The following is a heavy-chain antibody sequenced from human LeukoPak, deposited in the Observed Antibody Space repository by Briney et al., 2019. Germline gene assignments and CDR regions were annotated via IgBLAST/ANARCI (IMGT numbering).Heavy chain of an antibody. V-gene: IGHV3-21*01. D-gene: IGHD3-22*01. J-gene: IGHJ4*02. Sequence: PGGSLRLSCAASGFTFSSYSMNWIRQTPGKGLEWVSSISGSGEFIYYVDSVRGRFTISRDNAKNSLYLQMNSLRPEDTAVYYCARDDSHGYHFFDSWGQGTLVTVSS. CDR1: GFTFSSYS. CDR3: ARDDSHGYHFFDS. CDR2: ISGSGEFI.